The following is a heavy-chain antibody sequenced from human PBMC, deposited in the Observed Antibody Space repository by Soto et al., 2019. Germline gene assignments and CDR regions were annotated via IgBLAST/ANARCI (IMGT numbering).Heavy chain of an antibody. CDR1: GFTFSSYG. Sequence: QVQLVESGGGVVQPGRSLRLSCAASGFTFSSYGMHWVRQAPGKGLEWVAVISYDGSNKYYADSVKGRFTISRDNSKNTLYLQITSLRAEDTAVYYCAKLKGYSSSLGDYWGQGTLVTVSS. J-gene: IGHJ4*02. V-gene: IGHV3-30*18. CDR2: ISYDGSNK. D-gene: IGHD6-6*01. CDR3: AKLKGYSSSLGDY.